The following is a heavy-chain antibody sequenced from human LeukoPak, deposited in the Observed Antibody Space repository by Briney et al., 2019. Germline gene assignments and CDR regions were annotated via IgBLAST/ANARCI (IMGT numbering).Heavy chain of an antibody. Sequence: ASVKVSCKASGYTFTGYYMHWVRQAPGQGLEWMGWINPNSGGTNYAQKFQGRVTMTRDTSISTAYMELSRLRSDDTAVYYCARADDFWRAPGGMDVWGQGTTVTVSS. V-gene: IGHV1-2*02. D-gene: IGHD3-3*01. CDR2: INPNSGGT. CDR1: GYTFTGYY. J-gene: IGHJ6*02. CDR3: ARADDFWRAPGGMDV.